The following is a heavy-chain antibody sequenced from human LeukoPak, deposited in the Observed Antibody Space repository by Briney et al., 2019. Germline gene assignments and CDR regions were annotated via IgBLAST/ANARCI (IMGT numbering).Heavy chain of an antibody. J-gene: IGHJ4*02. D-gene: IGHD3-22*01. V-gene: IGHV4-4*02. CDR1: GGSISSSNW. CDR3: ARDFGGPLTYDRQYYFDY. CDR2: IYHSGST. Sequence: SETLSLTCAVSGGSISSSNWWSWVRQPPGKGLEWIGEIYHSGSTNYNPSLKSRVTISVDKSKNQFSLKLSSVTAADTAVYYCARDFGGPLTYDRQYYFDYWGQGTLVTVSS.